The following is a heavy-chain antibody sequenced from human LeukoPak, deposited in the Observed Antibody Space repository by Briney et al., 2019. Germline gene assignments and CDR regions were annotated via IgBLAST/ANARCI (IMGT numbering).Heavy chain of an antibody. J-gene: IGHJ4*02. CDR2: ISSDGNDK. Sequence: GGALRLSCASSGVTFSSYGMHWLRQAPGKGLEWVALISSDGNDKLYGDSVKGRFTISRDDSKSTLYLQMNSLRAEDTAVYYCTTKVIRGNSGDDYDDWGQGTLVTVSS. V-gene: IGHV3-30*03. CDR1: GVTFSSYG. D-gene: IGHD5-12*01. CDR3: TTKVIRGNSGDDYDD.